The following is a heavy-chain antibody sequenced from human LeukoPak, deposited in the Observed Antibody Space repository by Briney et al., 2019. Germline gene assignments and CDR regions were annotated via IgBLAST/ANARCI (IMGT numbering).Heavy chain of an antibody. CDR2: ISGSGDNT. V-gene: IGHV3-23*01. CDR3: AKFYDCSYTSCYAYWYFDR. Sequence: PGGSLRLSCAASGFTFSNYAMSWVRQAPGKGLEWVSAISGSGDNTYYADSVKGRFTISRDNSKNTLYLQMNSLRAEDTAAYYCAKFYDCSYTSCYAYWYFDRWGRGTLVTVSS. D-gene: IGHD2-2*01. J-gene: IGHJ2*01. CDR1: GFTFSNYA.